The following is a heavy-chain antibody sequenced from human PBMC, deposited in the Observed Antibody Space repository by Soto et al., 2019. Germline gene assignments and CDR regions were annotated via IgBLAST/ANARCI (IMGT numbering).Heavy chain of an antibody. CDR3: AREGVAASNADY. CDR1: GYTFTSYA. D-gene: IGHD2-15*01. V-gene: IGHV1-3*01. CDR2: INAGNGNT. J-gene: IGHJ4*02. Sequence: ASVKVSCKASGYTFTSYAMRWVRQAPGQRLEWMGWINAGNGNTKYSQKFQGRVTITRDTSASTAYMELSSLRSEDTAVYYCAREGVAASNADYWGQGTLVTVSS.